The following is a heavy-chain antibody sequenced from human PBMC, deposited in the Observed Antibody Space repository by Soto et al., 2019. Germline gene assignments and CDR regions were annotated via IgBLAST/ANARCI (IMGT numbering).Heavy chain of an antibody. J-gene: IGHJ4*02. CDR2: IYYRGNA. CDR3: ARLEGLATISYYFDF. V-gene: IGHV4-39*01. D-gene: IGHD3-9*01. Sequence: HLQLQESGPGLVKPSETLSLMCSVSDDSINSDKFYWGWIRQPPGKGLEWIGSIYYRGNAYYNPSPQTRVTISRDKSKSQFSLKLNSVTAADSAVYFCARLEGLATISYYFDFWGPGALVTVSS. CDR1: DDSINSDKFY.